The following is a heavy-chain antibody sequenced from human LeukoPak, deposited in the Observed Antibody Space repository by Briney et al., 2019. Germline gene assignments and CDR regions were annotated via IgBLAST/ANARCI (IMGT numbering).Heavy chain of an antibody. CDR1: GFTFDDYA. J-gene: IGHJ6*02. CDR2: ISWNSGSI. V-gene: IGHV3-9*01. D-gene: IGHD6-13*01. CDR3: TKIAGAGNDYYYGMDG. Sequence: GGSLRLSCAASGFTFDDYAMHWVRQAPGKGLEWVSGISWNSGSIGYADSVKGRFTISRDNAKNSLYLQMNSLRAEDTALYYCTKIAGAGNDYYYGMDGWGQGTTVTV.